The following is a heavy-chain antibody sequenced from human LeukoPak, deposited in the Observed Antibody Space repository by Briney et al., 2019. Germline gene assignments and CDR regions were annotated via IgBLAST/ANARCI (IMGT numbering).Heavy chain of an antibody. CDR3: ARDPPHSYYYGSGSPPPAFDI. J-gene: IGHJ3*02. CDR1: GGSFSGYY. CDR2: INHSGST. D-gene: IGHD3-10*01. Sequence: PSETLSLTCAVYGGSFSGYYWSWIRQPPGKGLEWIGEINHSGSTYYNPSLKSRVTISVDTSKNQFSLKLSSVTAADTAVYYCARDPPHSYYYGSGSPPPAFDIWGQGTMVTVSS. V-gene: IGHV4-34*01.